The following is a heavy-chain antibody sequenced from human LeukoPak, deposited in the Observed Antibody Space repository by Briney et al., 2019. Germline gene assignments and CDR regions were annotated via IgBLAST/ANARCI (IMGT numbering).Heavy chain of an antibody. D-gene: IGHD3-22*01. CDR3: ARETYYYDSSGYYPLDY. CDR1: GFTVSSNY. CDR2: IYSGGGT. V-gene: IGHV3-53*01. J-gene: IGHJ4*02. Sequence: GGSLRLSCAASGFTVSSNYISWVRQAPGKGLEWVSVIYSGGGTNYADSVKGRFTISRDNSKNTLYLQMNSLRAEDTAVYYCARETYYYDSSGYYPLDYWGQGTLVTVSS.